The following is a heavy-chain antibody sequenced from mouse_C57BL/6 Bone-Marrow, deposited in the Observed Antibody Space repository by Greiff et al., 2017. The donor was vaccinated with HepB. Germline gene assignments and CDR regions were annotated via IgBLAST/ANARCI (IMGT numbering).Heavy chain of an antibody. V-gene: IGHV1-19*01. J-gene: IGHJ4*01. CDR3: ARTGIYYDHAMDY. CDR1: GYTFTDYY. D-gene: IGHD2-4*01. Sequence: VQLKESGPVLVKPGASVKMSCKASGYTFTDYYMNWVKQSHGKSLEWIGVINPYNGGTSYNQKFKGKATLTVDKSSSTAYMELNSLTSEDSAVYYCARTGIYYDHAMDYWGQGTSVTVSS. CDR2: INPYNGGT.